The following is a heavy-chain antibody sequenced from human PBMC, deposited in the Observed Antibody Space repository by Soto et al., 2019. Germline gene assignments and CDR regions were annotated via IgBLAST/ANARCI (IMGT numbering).Heavy chain of an antibody. CDR3: ARGRGCSGGSCYTYWFDP. CDR2: IYYSGST. CDR1: GGSISSYY. V-gene: IGHV4-59*01. D-gene: IGHD2-15*01. Sequence: SETLSLTCTVSGGSISSYYWSWIRQPPGKGLEWIGYIYYSGSTNYNPSLKSRVTISVDTSKNQFSLKLSSVTAADTAVYYCARGRGCSGGSCYTYWFDPWGQGTLVTVSS. J-gene: IGHJ5*02.